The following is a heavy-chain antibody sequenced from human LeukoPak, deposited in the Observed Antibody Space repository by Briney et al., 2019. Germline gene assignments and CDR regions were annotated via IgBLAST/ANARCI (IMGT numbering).Heavy chain of an antibody. CDR1: GGSISSYY. V-gene: IGHV4-4*07. CDR2: IYTRGST. J-gene: IGHJ6*03. D-gene: IGHD2-15*01. CDR3: ARVVSPCSGGSCYPGDYYYYMDV. Sequence: PSETLSLTCTVSGGSISSYYWSWIRQPAGKGLEWIGRIYTRGSTNYNPSLKSRVTMSVDTSKNQFSLKLSSVTAADTAVYYCARVVSPCSGGSCYPGDYYYYMDVWGKGTTVTVAS.